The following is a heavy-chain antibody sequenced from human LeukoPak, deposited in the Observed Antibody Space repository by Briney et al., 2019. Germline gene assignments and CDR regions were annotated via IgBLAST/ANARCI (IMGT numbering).Heavy chain of an antibody. CDR3: ATVWLTAPYFDY. D-gene: IGHD6-19*01. Sequence: GSLRLSCAASGFTFSSYWMSWVRQAPGKGLEWVANIKQDGSDKYYVDSVKGRFTISRDNAKNSLYLQMNSLRAEDTAVYYCATVWLTAPYFDYWGQGTLVTVSS. CDR1: GFTFSSYW. CDR2: IKQDGSDK. J-gene: IGHJ4*02. V-gene: IGHV3-7*01.